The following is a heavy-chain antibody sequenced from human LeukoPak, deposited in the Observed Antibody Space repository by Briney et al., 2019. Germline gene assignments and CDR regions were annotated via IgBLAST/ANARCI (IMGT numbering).Heavy chain of an antibody. Sequence: GGSLRLSCAASGFTFSSYRMNWVRQAPGKGLEWVSSISSSSSYIYYADSVKGRFTISRDNAKNSLYLQMNSLRAEDTAVYYCARTYYYDSSGYSDDFDYWGQGTLVTVSS. CDR1: GFTFSSYR. CDR2: ISSSSSYI. V-gene: IGHV3-21*01. J-gene: IGHJ4*02. CDR3: ARTYYYDSSGYSDDFDY. D-gene: IGHD3-22*01.